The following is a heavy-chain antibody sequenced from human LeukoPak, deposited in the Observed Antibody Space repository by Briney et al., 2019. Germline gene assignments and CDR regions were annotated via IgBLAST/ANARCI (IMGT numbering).Heavy chain of an antibody. D-gene: IGHD6-19*01. J-gene: IGHJ4*02. CDR1: GGTFSSYA. Sequence: ASVKVSCKASGGTFSSYAFSWVRQAPGQGLEWMGRIIPVLGITNYAQRFQGRVTITADKSTSTAYMELSSLRSEDTAVYYCARDLRLASSSGWDYWGQGTLVTVSS. CDR3: ARDLRLASSSGWDY. CDR2: IIPVLGIT. V-gene: IGHV1-69*04.